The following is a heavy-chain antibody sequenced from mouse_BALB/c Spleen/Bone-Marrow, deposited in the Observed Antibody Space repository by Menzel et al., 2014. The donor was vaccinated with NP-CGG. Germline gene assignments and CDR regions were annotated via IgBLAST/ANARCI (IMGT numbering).Heavy chain of an antibody. J-gene: IGHJ3*01. V-gene: IGHV1-14*01. D-gene: IGHD2-14*01. CDR1: GYTFTSYV. CDR2: INPYNDGT. Sequence: VQLQQSGPELVKPGASVKMSCKASGYTFTSYVMHWVKQKPGQGLEWIGYINPYNDGTKYNEKFKGKATLTSDKSSSTAYMELSSLTSEDSAVYHCARSGRYDGFAYWGQGTLVTVSA. CDR3: ARSGRYDGFAY.